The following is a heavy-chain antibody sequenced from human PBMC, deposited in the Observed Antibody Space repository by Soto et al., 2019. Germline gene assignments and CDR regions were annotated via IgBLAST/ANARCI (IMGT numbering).Heavy chain of an antibody. D-gene: IGHD1-20*01. CDR3: AKDSGYNWNPIGYFDY. V-gene: IGHV3-30*18. CDR1: GFTFSSYG. J-gene: IGHJ4*02. CDR2: ISYDGSNK. Sequence: GGSLRLSCAASGFTFSSYGMHWVRQAPGKGLEWVAVISYDGSNKYYADSVKGRFTISRDNSKNTLYLQMNSLRAEDTAVYYCAKDSGYNWNPIGYFDYWGQGTLVTVSS.